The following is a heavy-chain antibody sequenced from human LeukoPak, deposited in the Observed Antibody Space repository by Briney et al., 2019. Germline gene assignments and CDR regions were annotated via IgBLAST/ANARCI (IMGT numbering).Heavy chain of an antibody. D-gene: IGHD1-26*01. Sequence: GGSLRLSCAASGLTFSSYAMHWVRQAPGKGLEWVAVISYDGSNKYYADSMKGRFTISRDNSKNTLYLQMNSLRAEDTVVYYCASPVGAYYYYYGMDVWGQGTTVTVSS. CDR3: ASPVGAYYYYYGMDV. J-gene: IGHJ6*02. V-gene: IGHV3-30-3*01. CDR1: GLTFSSYA. CDR2: ISYDGSNK.